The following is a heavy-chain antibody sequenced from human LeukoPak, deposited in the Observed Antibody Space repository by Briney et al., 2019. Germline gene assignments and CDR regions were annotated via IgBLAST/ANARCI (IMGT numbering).Heavy chain of an antibody. CDR1: GFTFNDYA. CDR3: AKDTRPCWNDDRDAFDI. Sequence: GRSPRLSCAASGFTFNDYAMHWVRQAPGKGLEWVSGISWNSGSIGYADSVKGRFTISRDNAKNSLYLQMNSLRAEDMALYYCAKDTRPCWNDDRDAFDIWGQGTMVTVSS. CDR2: ISWNSGSI. D-gene: IGHD1-1*01. V-gene: IGHV3-9*03. J-gene: IGHJ3*02.